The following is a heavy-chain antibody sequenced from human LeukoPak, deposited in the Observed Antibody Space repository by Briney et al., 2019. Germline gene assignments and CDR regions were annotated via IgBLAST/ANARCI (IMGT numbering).Heavy chain of an antibody. J-gene: IGHJ4*02. CDR2: IIPIFGTA. CDR1: GGTFSNHA. D-gene: IGHD1-1*01. Sequence: SAKVSCKASGGTFSNHAVSWVRQAPGQGLEWMGGIIPIFGTANYAQKFQGRVTITADESTSTAYMELSSLRSEDTAVYYCARAHRQLERLGRYYFDYWGQGTLVTVSS. CDR3: ARAHRQLERLGRYYFDY. V-gene: IGHV1-69*13.